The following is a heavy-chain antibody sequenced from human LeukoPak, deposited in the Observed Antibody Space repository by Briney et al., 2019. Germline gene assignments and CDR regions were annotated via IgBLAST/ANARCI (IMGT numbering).Heavy chain of an antibody. J-gene: IGHJ4*02. CDR1: GYTFTSYW. CDR2: IFPGDSDT. CDR3: ASLSGGYCTSGVCDGVIVWY. V-gene: IGHV5-51*03. D-gene: IGHD2-8*01. Sequence: PGESLRLSCTGSGYTFTSYWIGWVRQMPGKGLEWVGIIFPGDSDTIYSPSFKGQFTIPADNSIRTAHLQWSSLKASDTAMYYWASLSGGYCTSGVCDGVIVWYWGQGTLVTVSS.